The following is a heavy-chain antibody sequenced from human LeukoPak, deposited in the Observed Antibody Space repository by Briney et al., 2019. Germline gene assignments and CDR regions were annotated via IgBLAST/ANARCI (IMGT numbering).Heavy chain of an antibody. CDR2: IYYSGST. D-gene: IGHD3-10*01. V-gene: IGHV4-59*01. CDR3: AKDRARAYYYGSAFDY. CDR1: GGSISSYY. J-gene: IGHJ4*02. Sequence: PSETLSLTCTVSGGSISSYYWSWIRQPPGKGLEWIGYIYYSGSTNYNPSLKSRVTISVDTSKNQFSLKLSSVTAADTAVYYCAKDRARAYYYGSAFDYWGQGTLVTVSS.